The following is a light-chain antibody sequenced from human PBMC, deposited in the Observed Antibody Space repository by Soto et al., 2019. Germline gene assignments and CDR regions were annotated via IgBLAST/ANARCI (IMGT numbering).Light chain of an antibody. CDR1: QSVNRY. Sequence: EIVLTQSPATLSLSPGERATLSCWASQSVNRYLVWYQQKPGQAPRLLMYDASKRATGIPARFSGSGSGTEFTLTISSLQSEDFELYYCQHTLKWPPTFGQGTKVDIK. J-gene: IGKJ1*01. CDR2: DAS. CDR3: QHTLKWPPT. V-gene: IGKV3-11*01.